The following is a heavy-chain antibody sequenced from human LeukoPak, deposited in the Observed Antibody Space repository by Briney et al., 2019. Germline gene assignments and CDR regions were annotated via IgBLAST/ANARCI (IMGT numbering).Heavy chain of an antibody. CDR2: IYYSGST. V-gene: IGHV4-59*12. D-gene: IGHD2-8*01. CDR1: GGSISRDY. Sequence: PSETLSLTCTVAGGSISRDYWSWIRQPPGKGLEWIGDIYYSGSTNYNPSLKSRVTISVDTSKNQFSLKLSSVTAADTAVYYCARSYCTNGVCFSLMDVWGQGTTVTVSS. CDR3: ARSYCTNGVCFSLMDV. J-gene: IGHJ6*02.